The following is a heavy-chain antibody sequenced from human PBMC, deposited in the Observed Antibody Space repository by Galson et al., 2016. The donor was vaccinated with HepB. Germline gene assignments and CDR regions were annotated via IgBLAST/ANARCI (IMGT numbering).Heavy chain of an antibody. CDR1: GGSFSGYY. CDR3: ARASYYYDSSAKYGAFGV. V-gene: IGHV4-34*01. D-gene: IGHD3-22*01. Sequence: SETLSLTCAVYGGSFSGYYWSWIRQPPGKGLEWIGEINHSGSTNYNPSLKSRVTISADTSKNQFSLKLSSVTAADTAVFYCARASYYYDSSAKYGAFGVWGQGTMVTVSS. CDR2: INHSGST. J-gene: IGHJ3*01.